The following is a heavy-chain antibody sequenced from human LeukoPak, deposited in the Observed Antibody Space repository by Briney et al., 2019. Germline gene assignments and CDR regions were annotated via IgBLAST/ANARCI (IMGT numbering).Heavy chain of an antibody. Sequence: GGSLRLSCAASGFTFDDYAMHWVRQAPGKGLEWVSGISWNSGSIGYADSVKGRFTISRDNAKNSLYLRMNSLRAEDMALYYCAKDGDYYGSGSHFDYWGQGTLVTVSS. V-gene: IGHV3-9*03. CDR2: ISWNSGSI. CDR3: AKDGDYYGSGSHFDY. CDR1: GFTFDDYA. D-gene: IGHD3-10*01. J-gene: IGHJ4*02.